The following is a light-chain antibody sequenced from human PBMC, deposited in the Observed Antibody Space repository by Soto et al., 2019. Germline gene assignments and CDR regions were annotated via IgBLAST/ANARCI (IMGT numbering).Light chain of an antibody. CDR2: EGS. J-gene: IGLJ1*01. CDR3: CSYAGSSISYV. Sequence: QSVLTQPASVSGPPGQSITISCTGTSSDVGSYNLVSWYQQHPGKAPKLMIYEGSKRPSGVSNRFSGSKSGNTASLTISGLQAEDEADYYCCSYAGSSISYVFGTGTKVTVL. V-gene: IGLV2-23*01. CDR1: SSDVGSYNL.